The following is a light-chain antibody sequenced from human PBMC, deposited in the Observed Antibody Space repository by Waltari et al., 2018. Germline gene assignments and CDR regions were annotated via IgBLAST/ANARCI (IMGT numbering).Light chain of an antibody. CDR1: QGISSY. CDR2: AAS. J-gene: IGKJ1*01. Sequence: QLTQSPSSLSASVGDRVTITCRASQGISSYLAWYQQKPGKAPKLLIYAASTLQSGVPSRFSGSGSGTDFTLTISSLQPEDFATYYCQQLNSYPWTFGQGTKVEIK. V-gene: IGKV1-9*01. CDR3: QQLNSYPWT.